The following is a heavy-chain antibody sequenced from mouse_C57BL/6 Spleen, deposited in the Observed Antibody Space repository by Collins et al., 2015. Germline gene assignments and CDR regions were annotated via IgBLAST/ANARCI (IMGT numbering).Heavy chain of an antibody. J-gene: IGHJ1*03. Sequence: LKQSGAELVRPGASVKLSCKASGYTFTDYYINWVKQRPGQGLEWIARIYPGSGNTYYNEKFKGKATLTAEKFSSTAYMQLSSLTSEDSAVYFCARGLRFFDVWGTGTTVTVSS. CDR1: GYTFTDYY. CDR2: IYPGSGNT. CDR3: ARGLRFFDV. D-gene: IGHD3-1*01. V-gene: IGHV1-76*01.